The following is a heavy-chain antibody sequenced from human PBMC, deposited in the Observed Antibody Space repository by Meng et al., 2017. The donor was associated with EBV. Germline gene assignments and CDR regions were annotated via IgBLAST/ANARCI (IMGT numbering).Heavy chain of an antibody. V-gene: IGHV1-69*01. J-gene: IGHJ4*02. CDR1: GGTFSSYA. Sequence: QVQVVQAGAGVKKAGSSVEVSCKASGGTFSSYAISWVRQAPGQGLEWMGGIIPIFGTANYAQKFQGRVTITADESTSTAYMELSSLRSEDTAVYYCARDPSSSSPYFDYWGQGTLVTVSS. D-gene: IGHD6-6*01. CDR2: IIPIFGTA. CDR3: ARDPSSSSPYFDY.